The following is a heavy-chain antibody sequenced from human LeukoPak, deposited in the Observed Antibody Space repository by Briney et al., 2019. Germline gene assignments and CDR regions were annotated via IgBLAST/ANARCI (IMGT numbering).Heavy chain of an antibody. CDR1: GGSISSGSYF. J-gene: IGHJ4*02. CDR2: IYTSGST. Sequence: SQTLSLTCTVSGGSISSGSYFWSWIRQPAGKGLQWIGRIYTSGSTNYNPSLKSRVTISPDTSKNQFSLKLSSVTAADTAVYYCARELAGYGKLDYWGQGILVTVSS. D-gene: IGHD5-12*01. V-gene: IGHV4-61*02. CDR3: ARELAGYGKLDY.